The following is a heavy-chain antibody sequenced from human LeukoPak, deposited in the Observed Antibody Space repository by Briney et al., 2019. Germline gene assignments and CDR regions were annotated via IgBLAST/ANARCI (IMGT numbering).Heavy chain of an antibody. CDR2: IRRRAFGETA. CDR3: TREGAAAAYGMDV. J-gene: IGHJ6*02. Sequence: GGSLRLSCTASGFTFGDYAVSWVRRAPGRGLEWVGLIRRRAFGETADYAASAKGRFTISRDDSKSIAYLQMNSLKTEDTAVYYCTREGAAAAYGMDVWGQGTTVTVSS. V-gene: IGHV3-49*04. CDR1: GFTFGDYA. D-gene: IGHD6-13*01.